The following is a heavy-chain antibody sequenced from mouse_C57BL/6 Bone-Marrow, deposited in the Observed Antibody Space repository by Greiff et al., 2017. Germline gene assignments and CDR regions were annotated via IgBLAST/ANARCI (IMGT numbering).Heavy chain of an antibody. CDR2: IDPSDSYT. J-gene: IGHJ2*01. D-gene: IGHD1-1*01. Sequence: QVQLQQPGAELVRPGTSVKLSCTASGYTFTSYWMHWVKQTPGQGLEWIGVIDPSDSYTNYNQQFKGKATLTVDTSSSTAYMQLSSLTSEESAVYYGKNVYYYGRDFDYWGQGTTLTVSS. CDR3: KNVYYYGRDFDY. V-gene: IGHV1-59*01. CDR1: GYTFTSYW.